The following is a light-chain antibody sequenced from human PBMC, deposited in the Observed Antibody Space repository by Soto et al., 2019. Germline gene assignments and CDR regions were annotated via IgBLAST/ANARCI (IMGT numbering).Light chain of an antibody. CDR2: GST. J-gene: IGLJ1*01. CDR3: QSYDNSLSAYV. CDR1: SSDIGAGSE. Sequence: QSVLTQPRSLSWTPGQRVTISCTGSSSDIGAGSEVHWYQQLPGTAPKLLIFGSTNRPSGVPDRFSGSKSATSASLAITGLQAEDEADYYCQSYDNSLSAYVFGTGTKVNVL. V-gene: IGLV1-40*01.